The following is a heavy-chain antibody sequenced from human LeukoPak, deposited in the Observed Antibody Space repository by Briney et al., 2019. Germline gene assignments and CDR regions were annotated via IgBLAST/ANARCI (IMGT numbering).Heavy chain of an antibody. J-gene: IGHJ4*02. V-gene: IGHV3-74*01. D-gene: IGHD1-1*01. CDR1: GFTFSSYW. CDR3: ARDGPVRNGVDY. Sequence: GGSLRLSCAASGFTFSSYWMHWVRQAPGKGLVWVSRINTDGSSTSYADSVKGRFTISRDNAKNTLYLQMNSLRAEDTAVYYCARDGPVRNGVDYWGQGTLVTVSS. CDR2: INTDGSST.